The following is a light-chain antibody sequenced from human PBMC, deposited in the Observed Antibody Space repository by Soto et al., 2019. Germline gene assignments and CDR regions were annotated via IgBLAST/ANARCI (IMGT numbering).Light chain of an antibody. CDR2: LEGSGSY. CDR1: SGHRTYI. CDR3: ETWDSNTVV. V-gene: IGLV4-60*02. Sequence: QLVLTQSSSASASLGSSVKLTCTLSSGHRTYIIAWHQQQPGKAPRYLMKLEGSGSYNKGSGVPDRFSGSSSGADRYLTISYLQFEDEADYYCETWDSNTVVFGGGTKLTVL. J-gene: IGLJ2*01.